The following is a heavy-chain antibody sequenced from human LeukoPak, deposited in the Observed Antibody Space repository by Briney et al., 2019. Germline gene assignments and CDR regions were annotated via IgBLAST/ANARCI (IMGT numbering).Heavy chain of an antibody. J-gene: IGHJ4*02. D-gene: IGHD2-21*02. CDR3: AKGSNGYCGGDCAFDS. V-gene: IGHV3-23*01. Sequence: GGSLRLSCAASGFTFSTYAMGWVRQAPGQGLDLVSSISNVESRTYYADSVKGRFTMSRDNSENTLYLQMNSLRAEDTAVYYCAKGSNGYCGGDCAFDSWGQGTLVTVSS. CDR1: GFTFSTYA. CDR2: ISNVESRT.